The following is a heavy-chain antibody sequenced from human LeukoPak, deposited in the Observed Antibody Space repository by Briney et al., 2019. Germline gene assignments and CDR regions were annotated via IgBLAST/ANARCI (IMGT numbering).Heavy chain of an antibody. V-gene: IGHV1-46*01. CDR1: GYTFTGYY. D-gene: IGHD5-18*01. Sequence: ASVKVSCKTSGYTFTGYYLHWVRQAPGQGLEWMGRIDPNGGSTSYAQKFQGRVTMTRDTSTSTVYMELSSLRSDDTAIYYCARGFSYACDYWGQGTLVTVSS. J-gene: IGHJ4*02. CDR2: IDPNGGST. CDR3: ARGFSYACDY.